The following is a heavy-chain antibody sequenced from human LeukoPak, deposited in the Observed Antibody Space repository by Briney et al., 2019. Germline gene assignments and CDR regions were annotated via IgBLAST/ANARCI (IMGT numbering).Heavy chain of an antibody. J-gene: IGHJ4*02. V-gene: IGHV1-46*02. D-gene: IGHD4-4*01. CDR2: INPSGGST. Sequence: ASVKVSCKASGYTFNSYYMHWVRQAPAQGLEWMGIINPSGGSTSDAQKFQGRVTMTRDTSTSTVYMELSSLRSEDTAVYYCARAMATITVPFDYWGQGTLVTVSS. CDR3: ARAMATITVPFDY. CDR1: GYTFNSYY.